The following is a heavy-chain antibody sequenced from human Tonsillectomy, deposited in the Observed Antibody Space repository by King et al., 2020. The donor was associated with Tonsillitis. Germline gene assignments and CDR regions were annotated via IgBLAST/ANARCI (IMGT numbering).Heavy chain of an antibody. CDR1: GFTFTGYY. CDR3: ARDGGGYSYGLFNY. Sequence: VQLVESGADVKKPGASVKVSCKASGFTFTGYYIHWVRQAPGQGLEWMGWINPNSGVTNYAQRFQGQVTMTRDTSISTAYMELSRLTSDDTAMFYCARDGGGYSYGLFNYWGQGTLVTVSS. D-gene: IGHD5-18*01. V-gene: IGHV1-2*02. CDR2: INPNSGVT. J-gene: IGHJ4*02.